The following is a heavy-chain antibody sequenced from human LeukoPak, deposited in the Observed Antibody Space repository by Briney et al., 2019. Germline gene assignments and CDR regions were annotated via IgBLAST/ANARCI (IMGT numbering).Heavy chain of an antibody. J-gene: IGHJ5*01. D-gene: IGHD2-8*01. CDR2: VYYTGTT. CDR3: AREVVCHTTKCYNWFDS. Sequence: SETLSLTCNVSGGSISSTNYYWGWIRQAPGKGLEWLGNVYYTGTTYYNPSLRSRLTISVDTSNNQFSLRLNSVTAADTAVYYCAREVVCHTTKCYNWFDSWGQGTLVTVSS. CDR1: GGSISSTNYY. V-gene: IGHV4-39*07.